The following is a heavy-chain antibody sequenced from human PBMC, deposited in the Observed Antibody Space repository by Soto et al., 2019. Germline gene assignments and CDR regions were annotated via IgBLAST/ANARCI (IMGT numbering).Heavy chain of an antibody. CDR2: IEYNAKNR. D-gene: IGHD2-15*01. CDR1: GFTFNSYG. Sequence: QVQLVESGGGVVQPGTSLRLSCTASGFTFNSYGIHWVRQAPGKGLEWLALIEYNAKNRFYADSVKGRFSISRDNSRNTVYLQVTGLSAEDTAGYYCAREGDDYCSGTRCFHYYGLDVWGQGTTVIVSS. CDR3: AREGDDYCSGTRCFHYYGLDV. J-gene: IGHJ6*02. V-gene: IGHV3-33*05.